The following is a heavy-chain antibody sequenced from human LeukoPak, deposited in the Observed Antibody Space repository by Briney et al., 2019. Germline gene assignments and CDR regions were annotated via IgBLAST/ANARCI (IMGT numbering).Heavy chain of an antibody. J-gene: IGHJ4*02. CDR3: ARDGQLGYCSGGSCYFSASFLFDY. CDR1: GYSFTSHW. CDR2: IYPGDSDT. Sequence: GESLKISCKGSGYSFTSHWIGWVRQMPGKGLEWMGIIYPGDSDTRYSPSFQGQVTISADKSISTAYLQWSSLKASDTAMYYCARDGQLGYCSGGSCYFSASFLFDYWGQGTLVTVSS. D-gene: IGHD2-15*01. V-gene: IGHV5-51*01.